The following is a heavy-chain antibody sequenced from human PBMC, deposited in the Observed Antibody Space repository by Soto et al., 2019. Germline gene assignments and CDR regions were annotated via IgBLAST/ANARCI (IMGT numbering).Heavy chain of an antibody. D-gene: IGHD2-15*01. J-gene: IGHJ6*02. CDR3: ARVRMPDYYYGMDV. CDR2: IIPIFGTA. CDR1: GGTFSRYA. Sequence: QVQLVQSGAAVKKPGSSVKVSCKASGGTFSRYAISWVRQAPGQVLEWMGGIIPIFGTANYAQKFQGRVTITADESTSTAYMELSSLRSEDTAVYYCARVRMPDYYYGMDVWGQGTTVTVSS. V-gene: IGHV1-69*12.